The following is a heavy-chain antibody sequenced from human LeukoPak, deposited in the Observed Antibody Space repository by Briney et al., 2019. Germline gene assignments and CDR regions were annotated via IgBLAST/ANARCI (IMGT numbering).Heavy chain of an antibody. CDR2: IIPIFGTA. D-gene: IGHD6-19*01. J-gene: IGHJ4*02. V-gene: IGHV1-69*06. CDR3: ASSNGYSSGWYLPITDY. CDR1: GYTFTSYG. Sequence: RGASVKVSCKASGYTFTSYGISWVRQAPGQGLEWMGGIIPIFGTANYAQKFQGRVTITADKSTSTAYMELSSLRSEDTAVYYCASSNGYSSGWYLPITDYWGQGTLVTVSS.